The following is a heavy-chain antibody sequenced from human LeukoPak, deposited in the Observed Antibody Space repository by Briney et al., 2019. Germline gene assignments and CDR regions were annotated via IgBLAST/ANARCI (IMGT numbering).Heavy chain of an antibody. D-gene: IGHD3-16*01. CDR2: IIPIFNTA. Sequence: SVKVSCKASGGTFSSYVISWVRQAPGQGLEWMGRIIPIFNTANYAQKSQGRVTITTDESTSTAYMELSSLRSTDTAVYYCARSGRSGDSMDAFDIWGQGTMVTVSS. V-gene: IGHV1-69*05. J-gene: IGHJ3*02. CDR1: GGTFSSYV. CDR3: ARSGRSGDSMDAFDI.